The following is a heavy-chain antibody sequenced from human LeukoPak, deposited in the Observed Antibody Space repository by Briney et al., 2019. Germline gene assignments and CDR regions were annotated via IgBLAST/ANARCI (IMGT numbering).Heavy chain of an antibody. V-gene: IGHV3-7*01. J-gene: IGHJ4*02. CDR2: IRQDGSEK. CDR3: AREHGGPDY. D-gene: IGHD3-16*01. CDR1: GFVFDSYW. Sequence: AGGSLRLSCAASGFVFDSYWRSWVRQAPGKGLEGVSNIRQDGSEKYYVDSLKGRFTISRDNAKRSLYLQINSLRAEDTAVYYCAREHGGPDYWGRGTLVTVSS.